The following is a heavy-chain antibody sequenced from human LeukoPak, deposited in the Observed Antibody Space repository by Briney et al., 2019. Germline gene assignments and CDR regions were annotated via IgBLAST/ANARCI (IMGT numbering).Heavy chain of an antibody. V-gene: IGHV4-30-4*08. CDR2: IYYSGST. CDR1: GGSISSGDYY. CDR3: ARGYCSSTSCYPANDTFDI. J-gene: IGHJ3*02. Sequence: SQTLSLTCTVSGGSISSGDYYWSWIRQPPGKGLEWIGYIYYSGSTYYNPSLKSRVTISVDTSKNQFSLKLSSVTAADTAVYYCARGYCSSTSCYPANDTFDIWGQGTMVTVSS. D-gene: IGHD2-2*01.